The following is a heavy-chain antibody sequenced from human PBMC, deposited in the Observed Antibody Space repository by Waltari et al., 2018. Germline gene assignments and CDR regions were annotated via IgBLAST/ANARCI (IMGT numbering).Heavy chain of an antibody. CDR2: INHSGST. J-gene: IGHJ6*02. V-gene: IGHV4-34*01. CDR3: ARTDKRRYYYYYGMDV. D-gene: IGHD3-3*01. CDR1: GGSFSGYY. Sequence: QVQLQQWGAGLLKPSETLSLTCAVYGGSFSGYYWSWIRQPPGKGLEWIGEINHSGSTTYNPSLKSRVTISVDTSKNQFSLKLSSVTAADTAVYYCARTDKRRYYYYYGMDVWGQGTTVTVSS.